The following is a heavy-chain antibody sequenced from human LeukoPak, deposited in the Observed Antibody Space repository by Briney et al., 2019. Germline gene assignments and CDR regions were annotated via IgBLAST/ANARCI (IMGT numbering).Heavy chain of an antibody. CDR2: IYHSGST. CDR1: GYSISSGYY. J-gene: IGHJ4*02. D-gene: IGHD5-24*01. CDR3: AREAGDVEMATVDY. Sequence: SETLSLTCTVSGYSISSGYYWGWIRQPPGKGLEWIGSIYHSGSTYYNPSLKSRVTISVDTSKNQFSLKLSSVTAAATAVYYCAREAGDVEMATVDYWGQGTLVTVSS. V-gene: IGHV4-38-2*02.